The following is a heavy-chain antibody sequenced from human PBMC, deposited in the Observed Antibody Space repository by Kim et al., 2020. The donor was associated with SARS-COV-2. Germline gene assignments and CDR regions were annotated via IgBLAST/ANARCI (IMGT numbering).Heavy chain of an antibody. CDR2: ISGSGGST. J-gene: IGHJ6*02. Sequence: GGSLRLSCAASGFTFSSYAMSWVRQAPGKGLEWVSAISGSGGSTYYADSVKGRFTISRDNSKNTLYLQMNSLRAEDTAVYYCAKTHYYGSGSYYENYYYYGMDVWGQGTTVTVSS. V-gene: IGHV3-23*01. CDR3: AKTHYYGSGSYYENYYYYGMDV. D-gene: IGHD3-10*01. CDR1: GFTFSSYA.